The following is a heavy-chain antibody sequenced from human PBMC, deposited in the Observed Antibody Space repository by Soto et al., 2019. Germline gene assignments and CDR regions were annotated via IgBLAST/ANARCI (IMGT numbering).Heavy chain of an antibody. CDR3: AGGQDNLAVNFDY. CDR2: ITSSSSYT. D-gene: IGHD1-1*01. CDR1: GSRFSDYY. J-gene: IGHJ4*02. V-gene: IGHV3-11*03. Sequence: GGSLRLSSAASGSRFSDYYMSWIRQSPGKGLEWLSYITSSSSYTHYADSVKGRFTISRDNAKNSLYLQMYSLRAEDTAVYYCAGGQDNLAVNFDYWGQGTPVTVSS.